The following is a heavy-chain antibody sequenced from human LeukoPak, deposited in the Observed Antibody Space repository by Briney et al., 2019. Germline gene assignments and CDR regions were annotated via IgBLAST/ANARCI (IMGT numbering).Heavy chain of an antibody. J-gene: IGHJ4*02. V-gene: IGHV3-43*01. D-gene: IGHD3-3*01. CDR2: ISWDGGST. CDR1: GFTFDEYT. CDR3: TRHSNAHVWCGYDFDY. Sequence: GGSLRLSCAASGFTFDEYTMHWVRQVPGKGLEWVSLISWDGGSTYYADSVKGRFTISRDNSKKSLYLQMNSLRTADTAFYYCTRHSNAHVWCGYDFDYWGQGTLVTVSS.